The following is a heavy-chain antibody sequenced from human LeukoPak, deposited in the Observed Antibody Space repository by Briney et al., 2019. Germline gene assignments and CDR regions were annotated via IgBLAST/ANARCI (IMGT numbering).Heavy chain of an antibody. CDR2: INPNSGGT. Sequence: GASVKVSCKASGYTFTGYYMHWVRQAPGQGLEWMGWINPNSGGTNYAQKFQGRVTMTRNTSISTAYMELSSLRSEDTAVYYCARSNPHDAFDIWGQGTMVTVSS. V-gene: IGHV1-2*02. CDR1: GYTFTGYY. J-gene: IGHJ3*02. CDR3: ARSNPHDAFDI.